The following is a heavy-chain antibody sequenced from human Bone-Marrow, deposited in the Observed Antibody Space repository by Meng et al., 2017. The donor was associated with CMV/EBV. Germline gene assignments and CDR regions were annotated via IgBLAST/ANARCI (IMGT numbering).Heavy chain of an antibody. CDR3: ARNGGDDAFDI. D-gene: IGHD2-21*01. V-gene: IGHV4-59*01. Sequence: SETLSLTCTVSGGSISSYYWSWIRQPPGKGLEWIGCIYYSGSTNYNPSLKSRVTISVDTSKNQFSLKLSSVTAADTAVYYCARNGGDDAFDIWGQGTMVTVSS. CDR1: GGSISSYY. CDR2: IYYSGST. J-gene: IGHJ3*02.